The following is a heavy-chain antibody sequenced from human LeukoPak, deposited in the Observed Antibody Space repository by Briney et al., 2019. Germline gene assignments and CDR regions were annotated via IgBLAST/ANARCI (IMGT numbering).Heavy chain of an antibody. J-gene: IGHJ4*02. D-gene: IGHD1-26*01. CDR3: AKTRPRWELLGGHFDY. V-gene: IGHV3-23*01. Sequence: GGSLRLSCAASGFTFSSYAMSWVRQAPGKGLEWVSAISGSGGSTYYADSVKGRFTISRDNSKNTLYLQMNSLRAEDTAVYYCAKTRPRWELLGGHFDYWGQGTLVTVSS. CDR2: ISGSGGST. CDR1: GFTFSSYA.